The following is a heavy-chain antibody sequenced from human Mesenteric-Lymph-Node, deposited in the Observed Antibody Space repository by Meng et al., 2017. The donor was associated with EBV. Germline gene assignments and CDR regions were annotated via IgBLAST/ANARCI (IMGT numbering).Heavy chain of an antibody. CDR3: VGGVAADGSVDY. V-gene: IGHV4-30-4*01. CDR2: IYYSGDT. Sequence: QVPLQESGPGLVKPSQTLSLTCAVSGGSIRSGGYYWSWIRQPPGKGLEWIGYIYYSGDTYYNPSLKSRVTISVDTSKNQFSLKLSSVTAADTAVYYCVGGVAADGSVDYWGQGTLVTVSS. J-gene: IGHJ4*02. D-gene: IGHD6-13*01. CDR1: GGSIRSGGYY.